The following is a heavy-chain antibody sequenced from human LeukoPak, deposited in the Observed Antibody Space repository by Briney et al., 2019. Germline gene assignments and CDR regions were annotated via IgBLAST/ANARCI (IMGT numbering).Heavy chain of an antibody. D-gene: IGHD5-24*01. CDR2: IYYSGST. CDR1: GGSISVGTYY. Sequence: PWETLSLTCTVSGGSISVGTYYWSWIRQPPGKGLKWIGYIYYSGSTYYHPSLKSRVSISVDTSKNQFSLKLSSVTAADTAVYYCARDRDGYNLDAFDIWGQGTMVTVSS. J-gene: IGHJ3*02. CDR3: ARDRDGYNLDAFDI. V-gene: IGHV4-30-4*01.